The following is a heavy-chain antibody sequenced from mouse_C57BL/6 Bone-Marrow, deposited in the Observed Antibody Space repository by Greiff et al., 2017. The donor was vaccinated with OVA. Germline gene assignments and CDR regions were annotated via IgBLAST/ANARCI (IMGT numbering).Heavy chain of an antibody. CDR1: GYTFTSYW. CDR3: ARNGYYGNYAMDY. J-gene: IGHJ4*01. D-gene: IGHD2-1*01. Sequence: QVHVKQPGAELVKPGASVKMSCKASGYTFTSYWITWVKQRPGQGLEWIGDIYPGSGSTNYNEKFKSKATLTVDTSSSTAYMQLSSLTSEDSAVYYCARNGYYGNYAMDYWGQGTSVTVSS. V-gene: IGHV1-55*01. CDR2: IYPGSGST.